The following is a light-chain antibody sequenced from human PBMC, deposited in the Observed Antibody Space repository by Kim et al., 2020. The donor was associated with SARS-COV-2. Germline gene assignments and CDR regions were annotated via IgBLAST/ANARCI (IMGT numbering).Light chain of an antibody. Sequence: QSVLTQPPSVSAAPGQKVTISCSGSSSNIGYNYVSWYQQPPGTAPKLLIYDNNKRPSGIPDRFSGSKSGTSATLGITGLQTGDEADYYCGTWDSSLSTGVFGTGTKVTVL. V-gene: IGLV1-51*01. CDR3: GTWDSSLSTGV. CDR2: DNN. CDR1: SSNIGYNY. J-gene: IGLJ1*01.